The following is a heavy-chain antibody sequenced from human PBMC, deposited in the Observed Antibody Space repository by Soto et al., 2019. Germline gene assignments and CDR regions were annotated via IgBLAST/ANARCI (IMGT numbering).Heavy chain of an antibody. CDR1: GGSISSSHW. J-gene: IGHJ3*01. D-gene: IGHD3-9*01. CDR3: ARVVLTITRGAFDA. CDR2: ISHSGTS. V-gene: IGHV4-4*02. Sequence: QVQLQESGPGLVQPSGTLSLTCAVSGGSISSSHWWTWVRQSPGKGLEYIGEISHSGTSNSNPSLNSRVTLSVDKSKNHFSLTLTSVTAADTAVYYCARVVLTITRGAFDAWGQGTLVIVSS.